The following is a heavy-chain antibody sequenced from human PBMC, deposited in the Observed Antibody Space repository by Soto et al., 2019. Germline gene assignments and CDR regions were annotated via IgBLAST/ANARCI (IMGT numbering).Heavy chain of an antibody. J-gene: IGHJ4*02. CDR2: IYYSGST. CDR3: ARVRWELPDFAAPRVRTYYFDY. D-gene: IGHD1-26*01. Sequence: QVQLQESGPGLVKPSQTLSLTCTVSGGSISSGGYYWSWIRQHPGKGLEWIGYIYYSGSTYYNPSLKSRVTISVDTSKNQFSLKLSSVTAADTAVYYCARVRWELPDFAAPRVRTYYFDYWGQGTLVTVSS. CDR1: GGSISSGGYY. V-gene: IGHV4-31*03.